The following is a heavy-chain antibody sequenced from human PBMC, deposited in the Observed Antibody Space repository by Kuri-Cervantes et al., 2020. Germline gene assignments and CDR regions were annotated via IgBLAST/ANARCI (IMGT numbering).Heavy chain of an antibody. CDR1: GGSFSGYY. J-gene: IGHJ5*02. D-gene: IGHD3-22*01. CDR2: INHSGST. Sequence: GSLRLSCAVYGGSFSGYYWSWIRQPPGKGLEWIGEINHSGSTNYNPSLKSRVTMSIDKSKNQFSLKLISVTAADTAVYYCARDLGGSGYFWFDPWGQGTLVTVSS. CDR3: ARDLGGSGYFWFDP. V-gene: IGHV4-34*01.